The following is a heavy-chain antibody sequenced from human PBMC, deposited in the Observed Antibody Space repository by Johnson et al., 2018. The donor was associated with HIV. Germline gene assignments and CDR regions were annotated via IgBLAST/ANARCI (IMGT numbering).Heavy chain of an antibody. V-gene: IGHV3-7*05. Sequence: VQLVESGGGLVQPGGSLRLSCAASGFTFSTYWMSWVRQAPGKGLEWVANIKQDGSEKYYVDSVKGRFTISRDNAKNSLYLQLNSLRAEDTAVYYCAREEEWELTLVGVGAFDIWGQGTMVTVSS. CDR2: IKQDGSEK. D-gene: IGHD1-26*01. CDR3: AREEEWELTLVGVGAFDI. J-gene: IGHJ3*02. CDR1: GFTFSTYW.